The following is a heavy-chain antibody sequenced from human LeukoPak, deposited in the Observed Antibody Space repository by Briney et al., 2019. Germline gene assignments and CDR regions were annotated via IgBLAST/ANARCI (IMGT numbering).Heavy chain of an antibody. Sequence: PGGSLRLSCAASGFTFSSYAMSWVRQAPGKVLEWVSAISGSGGSTYYADSVKGRFTISRDNSKNTLYLQMNSLRAEDTAVYYCAKAKAEYSGYDFDAFDIWGQGTMVTVSS. V-gene: IGHV3-23*01. D-gene: IGHD5-12*01. J-gene: IGHJ3*02. CDR2: ISGSGGST. CDR3: AKAKAEYSGYDFDAFDI. CDR1: GFTFSSYA.